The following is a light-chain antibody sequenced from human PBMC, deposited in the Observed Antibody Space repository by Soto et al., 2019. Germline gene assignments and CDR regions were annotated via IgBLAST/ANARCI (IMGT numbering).Light chain of an antibody. Sequence: DIPMTQSPSTLSASVGDRVTITCRASQSISSWLAWYQQKPGKAPKLLIYDASSLESGVPSRFSGSGSGTEATLTISSLQPDDFATYYCQQYNSYPLTFGGGTKVEIK. J-gene: IGKJ4*01. CDR3: QQYNSYPLT. V-gene: IGKV1-5*01. CDR2: DAS. CDR1: QSISSW.